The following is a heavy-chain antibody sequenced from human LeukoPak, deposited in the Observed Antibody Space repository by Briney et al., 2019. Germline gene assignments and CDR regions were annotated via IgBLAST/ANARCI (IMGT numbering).Heavy chain of an antibody. CDR3: ARGLPATLLDY. CDR2: ISSSDTTI. V-gene: IGHV3-11*01. D-gene: IGHD2-2*01. J-gene: IGHJ4*02. CDR1: GFTFSDYY. Sequence: GSLRLSCVASGFTFSDYYMSWIRQAPGKGLEGVSYISSSDTTIYYADSVKGRFTISRDNAKNSLYLQMNSLRVEDTAVYYCARGLPATLLDYWGQGTLVTVSS.